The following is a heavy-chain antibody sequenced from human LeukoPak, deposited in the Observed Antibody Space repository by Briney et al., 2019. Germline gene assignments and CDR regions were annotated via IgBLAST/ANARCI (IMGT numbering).Heavy chain of an antibody. D-gene: IGHD1-14*01. CDR2: IWYDGSQR. CDR3: ATSSPRNYFDH. J-gene: IGHJ4*02. V-gene: IGHV3-33*01. Sequence: GGSLRLSCAASGFTFSTYGLHWVRQSPGRGLEWVAVIWYDGSQRYYADSVKGRFTISRDDSQNTIYLQMDSLRAEDTAVYYCATSSPRNYFDHWGQGTLVTVSS. CDR1: GFTFSTYG.